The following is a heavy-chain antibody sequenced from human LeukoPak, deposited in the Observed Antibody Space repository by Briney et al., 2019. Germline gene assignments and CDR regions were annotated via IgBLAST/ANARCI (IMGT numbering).Heavy chain of an antibody. D-gene: IGHD6-19*01. V-gene: IGHV3-21*01. CDR3: ARIYSNGWSDY. J-gene: IGHJ4*02. Sequence: GGSLRLSCAASGFTFSSYSMNWVRQAPGKGLEWVSSISSGSSYIYYADSVKDRFTISRDNAKNSLYLQMNSLRGEDTAVYYCARIYSNGWSDYWGQGTLVTVSS. CDR1: GFTFSSYS. CDR2: ISSGSSYI.